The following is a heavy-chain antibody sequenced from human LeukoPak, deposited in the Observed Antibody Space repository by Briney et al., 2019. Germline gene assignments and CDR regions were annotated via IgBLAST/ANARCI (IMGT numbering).Heavy chain of an antibody. CDR2: ISAYNANT. CDR3: ARDYCSSTSCYFDY. D-gene: IGHD2-2*01. J-gene: IGHJ4*02. Sequence: ASVKVSCEASGYSFTTYGTIWVRQAPGQGLEWMGWISAYNANTNYALKLQGRVTMTTDTSTSTAYMELRSLRSDDTAVYYCARDYCSSTSCYFDYWGQGTLVTVSS. V-gene: IGHV1-18*01. CDR1: GYSFTTYG.